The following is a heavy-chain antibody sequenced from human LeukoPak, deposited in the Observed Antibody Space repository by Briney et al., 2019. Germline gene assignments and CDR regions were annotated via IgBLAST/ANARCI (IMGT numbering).Heavy chain of an antibody. Sequence: PSETLSLTCTVSNVSISSGSHYWNWIRQPAGKGLEWIGRIYAGGRSNYHPSLRSRVTISVDTSKNQFSLRLSSVTATDTGVYYCASDHSGWLGLGYWGQGTLVSVSS. CDR1: NVSISSGSHY. CDR3: ASDHSGWLGLGY. V-gene: IGHV4-61*02. CDR2: IYAGGRS. J-gene: IGHJ4*02. D-gene: IGHD6-19*01.